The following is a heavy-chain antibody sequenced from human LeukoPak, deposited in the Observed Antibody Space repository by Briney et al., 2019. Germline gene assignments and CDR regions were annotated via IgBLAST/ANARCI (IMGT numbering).Heavy chain of an antibody. J-gene: IGHJ4*02. CDR3: ARLGESGWFGESPFDY. CDR2: IYYSGST. V-gene: IGHV4-59*01. D-gene: IGHD3-10*01. Sequence: SETLSLTCTVSGGSISSYYWSWIRQPPGKGLEWIGYIYYSGSTNYNPSLKSRVTISVDTSKNQFSLKLSSVTAADTAVYYCARLGESGWFGESPFDYWGQGTLVTVSS. CDR1: GGSISSYY.